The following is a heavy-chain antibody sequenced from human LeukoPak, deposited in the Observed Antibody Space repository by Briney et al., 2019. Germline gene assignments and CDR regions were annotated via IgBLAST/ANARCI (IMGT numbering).Heavy chain of an antibody. Sequence: GGSLRLSCAASGFTFSSYGMHWVRQAPGKGLEWVAVIWFDGSNKYYADSVKGRFTISRDNSKNTLYLQMNSLRAEDTAVYYCARDSYFCPMDVWGQGTTVTVSS. J-gene: IGHJ6*02. CDR2: IWFDGSNK. V-gene: IGHV3-33*01. CDR1: GFTFSSYG. D-gene: IGHD3-3*01. CDR3: ARDSYFCPMDV.